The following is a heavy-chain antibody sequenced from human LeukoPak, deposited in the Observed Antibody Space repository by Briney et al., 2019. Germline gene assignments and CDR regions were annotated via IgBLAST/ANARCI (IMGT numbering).Heavy chain of an antibody. D-gene: IGHD7-27*01. CDR2: IYYSGST. Sequence: PSETLSLTCTVSGASINGYYWSWIRQPPGKGLEWIGYIYYSGSTSYNASLKSRVTISVDTSKNQFSLKVNSVTAADTAVYYCARHSGVTNWGRGTGFDIWGQGTMVTVSS. CDR3: ARHSGVTNWGRGTGFDI. V-gene: IGHV4-59*08. CDR1: GASINGYY. J-gene: IGHJ3*02.